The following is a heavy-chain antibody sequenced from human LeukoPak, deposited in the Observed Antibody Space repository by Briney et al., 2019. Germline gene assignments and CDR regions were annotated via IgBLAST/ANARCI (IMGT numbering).Heavy chain of an antibody. V-gene: IGHV3-30*18. CDR2: ISYDGSNK. CDR3: AKDMVRGVIITGGVPFGP. Sequence: PGGSLRLSCAASGFTFSSYGMHWVRQAPGKGLEGVAVISYDGSNKYYADSVKGRFTISRDNSKNTLYLQMNSLRAEDTAVYYCAKDMVRGVIITGGVPFGPWGQGTLVTVSS. D-gene: IGHD3-10*01. J-gene: IGHJ5*02. CDR1: GFTFSSYG.